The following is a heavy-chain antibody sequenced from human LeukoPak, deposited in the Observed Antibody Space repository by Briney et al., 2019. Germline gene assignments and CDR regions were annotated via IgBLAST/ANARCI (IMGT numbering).Heavy chain of an antibody. CDR2: INHSGST. D-gene: IGHD6-13*01. J-gene: IGHJ4*02. Sequence: SETLSLTCAVYGGSFSGYYWSWIRQPPGKGLEWIWEINHSGSTNYNPSLKSRVTISVDTSKNQFSLKLSSVTAAGTAVYYCARSPPSSSWYPSKAVYWGQGTLVTVSS. V-gene: IGHV4-34*01. CDR3: ARSPPSSSWYPSKAVY. CDR1: GGSFSGYY.